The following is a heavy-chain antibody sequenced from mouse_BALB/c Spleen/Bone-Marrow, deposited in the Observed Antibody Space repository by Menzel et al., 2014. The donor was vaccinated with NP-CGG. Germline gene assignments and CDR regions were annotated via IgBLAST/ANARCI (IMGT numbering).Heavy chain of an antibody. CDR2: IWAGGST. J-gene: IGHJ2*01. CDR3: ARAGSGFFDF. Sequence: VQLVESGPGLVAPSQSLSITCTVSGFSLTSFGVHWVRQPPGKGLEWLGVIWAGGSTNYNSALMSRLSISKDNSQSQVFLKMNSLQTGDSAIYHCARAGSGFFDFWGQGTTLIVSS. D-gene: IGHD3-1*01. V-gene: IGHV2-9*02. CDR1: GFSLTSFG.